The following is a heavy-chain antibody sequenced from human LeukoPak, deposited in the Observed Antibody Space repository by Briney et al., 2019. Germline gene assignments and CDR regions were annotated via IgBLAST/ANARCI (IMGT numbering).Heavy chain of an antibody. J-gene: IGHJ5*02. CDR2: INSDGSSI. Sequence: GGSLRLSCAASGFTFSTYWMHWVRQAPGKGLVWVSRINSDGSSITYADSVKGRFTISRDNAKNTLFLQMNSLRAEDTAVYYCARRSLIGDLSWFDPWGQGTLVTVSS. V-gene: IGHV3-74*01. CDR1: GFTFSTYW. D-gene: IGHD7-27*01. CDR3: ARRSLIGDLSWFDP.